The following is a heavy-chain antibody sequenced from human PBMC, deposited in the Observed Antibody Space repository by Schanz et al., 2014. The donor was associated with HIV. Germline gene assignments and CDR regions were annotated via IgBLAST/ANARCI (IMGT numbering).Heavy chain of an antibody. CDR3: ARVIGGSGSYWPFDY. D-gene: IGHD3-10*01. V-gene: IGHV4-59*01. CDR1: GDSISTYY. CDR2: FYDSGST. J-gene: IGHJ4*02. Sequence: QVQLQESGPGLLKPSETLSLTCTVSGDSISTYYWSWIRQAPGKGLEWIGYFYDSGSTNYNPSLKSRVTRSGDTSKNQFYLKLRSVTATDTAVYYCARVIGGSGSYWPFDYWGQGALVTVS.